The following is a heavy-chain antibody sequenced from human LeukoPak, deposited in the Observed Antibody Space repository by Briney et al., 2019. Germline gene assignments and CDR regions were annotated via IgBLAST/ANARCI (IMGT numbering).Heavy chain of an antibody. CDR2: INPNSGGT. V-gene: IGHV1-2*02. D-gene: IGHD5-18*01. J-gene: IGHJ6*03. CDR1: GYTFTGYY. Sequence: ASVKVSCKASGYTFTGYYMHWVRQAPGQGLEWVGWINPNSGGTNYAQKFQGRVTMTRDTSISTAYMELGRLRSDDTAVYYCARSGYSYGNYYYYYYMDVWGKGTTVTVSS. CDR3: ARSGYSYGNYYYYYYMDV.